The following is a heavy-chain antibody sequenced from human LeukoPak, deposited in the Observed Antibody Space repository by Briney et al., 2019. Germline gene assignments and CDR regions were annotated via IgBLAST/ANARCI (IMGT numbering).Heavy chain of an antibody. CDR2: ISSSSSTI. J-gene: IGHJ4*02. Sequence: GSLRLSCAASGFTFSSYSMNWVRQAPGKGLEWVSYISSSSSTIYYADSVKGGFTISRDNAKNSLYLQMNSLRAEDTAVYYCARGDLGYCSSTSCPPFDYWGQGTLVTVSS. CDR1: GFTFSSYS. V-gene: IGHV3-48*01. D-gene: IGHD2-2*01. CDR3: ARGDLGYCSSTSCPPFDY.